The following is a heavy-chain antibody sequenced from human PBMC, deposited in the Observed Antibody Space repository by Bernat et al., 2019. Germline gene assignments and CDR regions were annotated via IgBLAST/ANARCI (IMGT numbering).Heavy chain of an antibody. Sequence: QVQLVESGGGVVQPGRSLRLSCAASGFTFSSYAMHWVRQAPGKGLEWVAVISYDGSNKYYADSVKGRFTISRDNSKNTLYLQRNSLRAEDTAVYYCARDPRPIAAAARGAVDIWGQGTMVTVSS. CDR1: GFTFSSYA. J-gene: IGHJ3*02. V-gene: IGHV3-30*01. CDR2: ISYDGSNK. D-gene: IGHD6-13*01. CDR3: ARDPRPIAAAARGAVDI.